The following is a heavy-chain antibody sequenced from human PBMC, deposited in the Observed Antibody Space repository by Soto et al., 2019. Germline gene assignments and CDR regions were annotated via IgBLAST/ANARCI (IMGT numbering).Heavy chain of an antibody. CDR3: ARDYSGYEFDY. V-gene: IGHV3-30-3*01. Sequence: GGSLRLSCAASGFTFSSYAMHWVRQAPGKGLEWVAVISYDGSNKYYADSVKGRFTISRDNSKNTLYLQMNSLRAEDTAVYYCARDYSGYEFDYWGQGTLVTVSS. J-gene: IGHJ4*02. D-gene: IGHD5-12*01. CDR1: GFTFSSYA. CDR2: ISYDGSNK.